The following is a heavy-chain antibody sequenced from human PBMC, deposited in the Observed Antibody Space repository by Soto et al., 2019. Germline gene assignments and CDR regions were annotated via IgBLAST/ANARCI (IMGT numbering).Heavy chain of an antibody. Sequence: GGPLRLSCAASGFIFSYYEMNWVRQAPGKGLEWVSYISYSGSPTDYADSVKGRFTISRDNARNSLYLQMNSLRVEDTAVYYCVRDRSARVPTSIDFWGHGTLVTVSS. CDR2: ISYSGSPT. V-gene: IGHV3-48*03. J-gene: IGHJ4*01. CDR3: VRDRSARVPTSIDF. D-gene: IGHD1-26*01. CDR1: GFIFSYYE.